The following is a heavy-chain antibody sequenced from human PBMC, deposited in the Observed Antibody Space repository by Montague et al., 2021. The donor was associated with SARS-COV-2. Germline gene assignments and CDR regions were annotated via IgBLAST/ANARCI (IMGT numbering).Heavy chain of an antibody. CDR3: ARIAMAATFDS. D-gene: IGHD6-19*01. CDR1: GGSISPYY. CDR2: IYYTGGT. J-gene: IGHJ4*02. V-gene: IGHV4-59*13. Sequence: SETLSLTCTVSGGSISPYYWNWIRQPPGKGLEWIGYIYYTGGTKYNPSLKSRVSMSVDTSENQFSLRLTSVGAADTAVYYCARIAMAATFDSWGQGALVTVSS.